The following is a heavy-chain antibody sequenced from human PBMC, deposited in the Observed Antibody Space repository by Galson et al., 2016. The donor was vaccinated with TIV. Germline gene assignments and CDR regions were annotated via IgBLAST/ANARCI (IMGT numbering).Heavy chain of an antibody. CDR2: INPNTGGT. V-gene: IGHV1-2*02. J-gene: IGHJ6*02. CDR1: GYTFSAYY. CDR3: ARDGSYGLDV. Sequence: SVKVSCKASGYTFSAYYVHWVRQAPGQGLVWMGWINPNTGGTNYAQKFQGRVSMTRDKPISTAYMELTRLKSDDTALYYCARDGSYGLDVWGQGTTVTVSS.